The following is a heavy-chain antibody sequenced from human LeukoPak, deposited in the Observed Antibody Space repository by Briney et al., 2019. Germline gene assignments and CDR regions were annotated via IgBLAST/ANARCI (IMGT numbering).Heavy chain of an antibody. CDR3: AKLASDSSGWYHFDY. Sequence: GGSLRLSCAASGFTVRSNYMGWVRQAPGMGLEWVSIISSASNTDYADSVKGRFTSSRDNFRNTLYLQMNSLTADDTAVYYCAKLASDSSGWYHFDYWGQGTLVHVCS. CDR2: ISSASNT. J-gene: IGHJ4*02. D-gene: IGHD6-19*01. V-gene: IGHV3-53*01. CDR1: GFTVRSNY.